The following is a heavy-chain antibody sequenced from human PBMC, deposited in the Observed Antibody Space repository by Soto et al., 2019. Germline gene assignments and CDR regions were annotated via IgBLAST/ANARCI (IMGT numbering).Heavy chain of an antibody. CDR2: IDSSGAS. CDR1: ESSNLSDR. D-gene: IGHD6-19*01. CDR3: ARVPRGGWPYYFDY. Sequence: PSXPLRLPVAVGESSNLSDRRIWITQPPGKGLECIGYIDSSGASNHNPSLQSRAAIAVDTSKNQLTLRLNSVTDADTAVYYCARVPRGGWPYYFDYWGQGALVTVS. J-gene: IGHJ4*02. V-gene: IGHV4-59*01.